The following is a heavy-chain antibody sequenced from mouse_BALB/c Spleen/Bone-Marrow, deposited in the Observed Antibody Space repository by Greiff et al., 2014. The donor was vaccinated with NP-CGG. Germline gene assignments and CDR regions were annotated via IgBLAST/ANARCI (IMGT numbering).Heavy chain of an antibody. CDR1: GYTFTSYW. J-gene: IGHJ2*01. V-gene: IGHV1-69*02. CDR2: IYPSDSYT. Sequence: QVQLQQPGAELVRPGASVKLSCKASGYTFTSYWINWVKQRPGQGLEWIGNIYPSDSYTNYNQKFKDKATLTVDKSSSTAYMQLSSPTSEDSAVCYCTRSGGYYFDYWGQGTTLTVSS. CDR3: TRSGGYYFDY.